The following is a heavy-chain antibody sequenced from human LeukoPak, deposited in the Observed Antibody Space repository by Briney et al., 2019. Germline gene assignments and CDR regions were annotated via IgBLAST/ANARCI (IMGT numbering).Heavy chain of an antibody. CDR3: ARCPRSSLYYYYYMDV. CDR2: ISSSSSTI. D-gene: IGHD6-13*01. V-gene: IGHV3-48*01. CDR1: GFTFSSYS. J-gene: IGHJ6*03. Sequence: GGSQRLSCAASGFTFSSYSMNWVRQAPGKGLEWVSYISSSSSTIYYADSVKGRFTISRDNAKNSLYLQMNSLRAEDTAVYYCARCPRSSLYYYYYMDVWGKGTTVTVSS.